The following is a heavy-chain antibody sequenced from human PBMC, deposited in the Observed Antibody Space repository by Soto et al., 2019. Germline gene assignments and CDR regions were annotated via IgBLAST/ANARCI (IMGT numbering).Heavy chain of an antibody. D-gene: IGHD1-7*01. CDR1: GFTFSSYG. Sequence: GGSLRLSCAASGFTFSSYGMHWVRQAPGKGLEWVAVISYDGSNKYYADSVKGRFTISRDNSKNTLYLQMNSLRAEDTAVYYCAKAGITGTSWKPNWFDPWGQGTLVTVSS. CDR3: AKAGITGTSWKPNWFDP. CDR2: ISYDGSNK. J-gene: IGHJ5*02. V-gene: IGHV3-30*18.